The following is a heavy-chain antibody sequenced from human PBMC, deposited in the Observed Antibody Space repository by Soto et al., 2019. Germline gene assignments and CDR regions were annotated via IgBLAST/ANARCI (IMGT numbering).Heavy chain of an antibody. CDR1: GYTFTGYY. Sequence: GASVKVSCKASGYTFTGYYMHWVRQAPGQGLEWMGWINPNSGGTNYAQKFQGRVTMTRDTSISTAYMELSRLRSDDTAVYYCATTRITMIVVAPLDYWGQGTLVTVSS. CDR2: INPNSGGT. D-gene: IGHD3-22*01. J-gene: IGHJ4*02. CDR3: ATTRITMIVVAPLDY. V-gene: IGHV1-2*02.